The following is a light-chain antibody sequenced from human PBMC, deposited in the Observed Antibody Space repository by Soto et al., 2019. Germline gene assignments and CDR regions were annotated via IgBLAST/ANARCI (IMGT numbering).Light chain of an antibody. V-gene: IGKV3-15*01. J-gene: IGKJ4*01. CDR3: QQYNKWPLT. Sequence: EIVMTQSPATLSVSPGERATLSCRASQSVSSNLAWYQQKPGQAPRLLIYHASTRATGIPARFSGSASGTEFTLTISSLKSADFAVYYCQQYNKWPLTFDGGTKVEIK. CDR1: QSVSSN. CDR2: HAS.